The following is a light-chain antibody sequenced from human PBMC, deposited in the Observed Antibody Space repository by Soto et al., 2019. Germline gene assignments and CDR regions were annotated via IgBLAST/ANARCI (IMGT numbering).Light chain of an antibody. V-gene: IGLV4-69*01. CDR1: SGHSDYA. Sequence: QSVLTQSPSASASLGASVKLTCTLSSGHSDYAIAWHQQQPEQGPRSLLRINNDGSPPKGDGIPDRFSGSRSGAERPLIISSLQSEDEADYYCQSWYTGLPVFGGGTKLTVL. J-gene: IGLJ2*01. CDR3: QSWYTGLPV. CDR2: INNDGSP.